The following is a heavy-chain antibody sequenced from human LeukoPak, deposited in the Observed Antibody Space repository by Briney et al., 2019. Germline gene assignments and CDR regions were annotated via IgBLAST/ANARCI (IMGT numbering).Heavy chain of an antibody. Sequence: PSETLSLTCTVSGGSVSSGGYYWSWIRQPPGKGLEWIGYIYYSGSTNYNPSLKSRVTISVDTSKNQFSLKLSSVTAADTAVYYCARAYYDILTGYYPHWFDPWGQGTLVTVSS. CDR1: GGSVSSGGYY. D-gene: IGHD3-9*01. J-gene: IGHJ5*02. CDR2: IYYSGST. V-gene: IGHV4-61*08. CDR3: ARAYYDILTGYYPHWFDP.